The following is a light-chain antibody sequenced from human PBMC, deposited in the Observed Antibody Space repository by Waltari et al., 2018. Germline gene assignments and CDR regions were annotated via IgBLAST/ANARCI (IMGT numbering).Light chain of an antibody. CDR3: QQYGSSPYT. V-gene: IGKV3-20*01. CDR1: QSVSSSY. CDR2: GAA. Sequence: DIALTQSPGTLSLPPGERATLSCRARQSVSSSYLGWYQQKPGQAPRLLIYGAASRATGIPDRFSGSGSGTDFTLTISRLEPEDFAVYYCQQYGSSPYTVGQGTKLEIK. J-gene: IGKJ2*01.